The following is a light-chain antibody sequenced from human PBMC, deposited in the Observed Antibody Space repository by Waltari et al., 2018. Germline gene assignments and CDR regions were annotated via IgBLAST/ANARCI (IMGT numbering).Light chain of an antibody. Sequence: DIQMTQSPSTLSASVGDRVTITCRASQSISSWLAWYQQKPGKAPKPLIYDASSLESGVPSRVSGSGSGTEFTLTISSLQPDDFATYYCQQYNSYWTFGQGTKVEIK. CDR3: QQYNSYWT. J-gene: IGKJ1*01. CDR1: QSISSW. V-gene: IGKV1-5*01. CDR2: DAS.